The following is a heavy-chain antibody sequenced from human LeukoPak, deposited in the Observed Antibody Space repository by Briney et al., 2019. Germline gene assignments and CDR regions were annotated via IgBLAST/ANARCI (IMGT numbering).Heavy chain of an antibody. CDR3: ARDRIMPSAGEPFDY. Sequence: PGGSLRLSCVASGFTFSNHGMHWVRQAPGKGLEWVAAIWYDGSKQYYADSVKGRFTISRDDSKNTLYLQMNSLRAEDTAVYYCARDRIMPSAGEPFDYWGQGTLVTVSS. CDR1: GFTFSNHG. J-gene: IGHJ4*02. CDR2: IWYDGSKQ. V-gene: IGHV3-33*01. D-gene: IGHD2-2*01.